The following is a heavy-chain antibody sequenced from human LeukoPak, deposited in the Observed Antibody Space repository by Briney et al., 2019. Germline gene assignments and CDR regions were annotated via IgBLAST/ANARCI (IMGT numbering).Heavy chain of an antibody. CDR2: IYSGGST. J-gene: IGHJ4*02. V-gene: IGHV3-53*04. Sequence: GGSLRLSCAASGFPVSSNYMSWVRQAPGKGLEWVSVIYSGGSTYYADSVKGRFTISRHNSKNTLYLQMNSLRAEDTAVYYCARVTLSGLDYFDYWGQGTLVTVSS. CDR3: ARVTLSGLDYFDY. CDR1: GFPVSSNY. D-gene: IGHD6-19*01.